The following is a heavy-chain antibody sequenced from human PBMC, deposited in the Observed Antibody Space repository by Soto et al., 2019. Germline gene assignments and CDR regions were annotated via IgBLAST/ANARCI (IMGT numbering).Heavy chain of an antibody. J-gene: IGHJ4*01. CDR3: ARHIAVSGTRGFDF. CDR1: GGSISTNW. CDR2: IYHSGAT. D-gene: IGHD6-19*01. Sequence: QVQLQESGPGLMKPSGTLSLTFAGSGGSISTNWWSWVRQPPGKGLEWIGEIYHSGATNYNPSLKNRVTMSVDKSQNHLSLNLNSVTAADTAVYYCARHIAVSGTRGFDFWGHGTLVSVSS. V-gene: IGHV4-4*02.